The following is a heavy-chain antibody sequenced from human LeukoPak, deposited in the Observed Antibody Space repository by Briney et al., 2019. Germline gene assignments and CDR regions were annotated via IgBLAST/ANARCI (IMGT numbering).Heavy chain of an antibody. CDR3: AKDIGGSWTNWFDP. V-gene: IGHV3-23*01. CDR1: GFTFSSYA. CDR2: ISGSGGST. Sequence: PGGSLRLSCAASGFTFSSYAMSWVHQAPGKGLEWVSAISGSGGSTYYADSVKGRFTISRDNSKNTLYLQMNSLRAEDTAVYYCAKDIGGSWTNWFDPWGQGTLVTVSS. D-gene: IGHD6-13*01. J-gene: IGHJ5*02.